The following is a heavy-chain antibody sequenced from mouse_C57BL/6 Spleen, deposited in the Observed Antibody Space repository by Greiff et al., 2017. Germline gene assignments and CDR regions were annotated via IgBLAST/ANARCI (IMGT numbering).Heavy chain of an antibody. V-gene: IGHV5-17*01. CDR1: GFTFSDYG. J-gene: IGHJ4*01. CDR3: ARNALRGAMDY. Sequence: DVQLVESGGGLVKPGGSLKLSCAASGFTFSDYGMHWVRQAPEKGLEWVAYISSGSSTIDYADNMKGRVTISRDNAKNTLFLQMTSLRSEDTAMYYCARNALRGAMDYWGQGTSVTVSS. CDR2: ISSGSSTI.